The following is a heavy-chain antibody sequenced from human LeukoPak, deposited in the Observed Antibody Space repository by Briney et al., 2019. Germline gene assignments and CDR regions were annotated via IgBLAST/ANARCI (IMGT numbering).Heavy chain of an antibody. CDR2: IYTGGNT. Sequence: GGSLRLSCAASGFSVSSNYMTWVRQAPGKGLEWVSVIYTGGNTYYADSVKGRFTISRDNTRDTLYLQMNSLRVEDTAVYYCAKSDWFDPWGQGTLVTVSS. CDR3: AKSDWFDP. J-gene: IGHJ5*02. V-gene: IGHV3-53*01. CDR1: GFSVSSNY.